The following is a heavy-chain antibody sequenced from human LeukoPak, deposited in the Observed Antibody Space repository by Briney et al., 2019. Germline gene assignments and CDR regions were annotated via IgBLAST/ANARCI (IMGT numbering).Heavy chain of an antibody. J-gene: IGHJ3*02. CDR3: ARTRRPYDSMDAAFDI. CDR1: GYTFTVYY. V-gene: IGHV1-2*02. CDR2: INPNSGGT. Sequence: GASVKVSCKASGYTFTVYYMHWVRQAPGQGLEWMGWINPNSGGTNYAQKFQGRVTITRDTSITTAYMELSRLRSDDTAVYYCARTRRPYDSMDAAFDIWGQGTMVTVSS. D-gene: IGHD3-22*01.